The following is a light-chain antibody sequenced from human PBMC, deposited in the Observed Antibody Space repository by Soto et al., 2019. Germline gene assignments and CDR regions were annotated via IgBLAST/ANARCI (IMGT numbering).Light chain of an antibody. CDR1: STDIGGYNF. CDR3: TSFARSEDPCVV. CDR2: EVY. Sequence: QSVLTQPPSASGSPGQSVTISCTGTSTDIGGYNFVSWYQQQPGKAPTLLIYEVYKRPSGVPDRFSGSKSGNTASLTVSGLQADDEADCYCTSFARSEDPCVVFGGGTKVTVL. J-gene: IGLJ2*01. V-gene: IGLV2-8*01.